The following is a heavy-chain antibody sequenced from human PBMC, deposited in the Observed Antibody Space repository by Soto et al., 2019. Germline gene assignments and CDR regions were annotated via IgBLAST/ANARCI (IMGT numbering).Heavy chain of an antibody. D-gene: IGHD4-17*01. CDR2: IIPIFGTA. Sequence: QVQLVQSGAEVKKPGSSVKVSCKASGGTFSSYAISWVRQAPGQGLEWMGGIIPIFGTANYAQKLQGRVTITADESTSTAYMELSSLRSGDTAVYYCARDRYDYGDYEARGNGMDVWGHGTTVTVSS. CDR1: GGTFSSYA. CDR3: ARDRYDYGDYEARGNGMDV. V-gene: IGHV1-69*12. J-gene: IGHJ6*02.